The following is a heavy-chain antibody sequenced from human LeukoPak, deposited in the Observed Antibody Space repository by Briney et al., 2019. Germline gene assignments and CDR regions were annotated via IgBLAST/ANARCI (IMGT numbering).Heavy chain of an antibody. CDR2: ISWDGGST. V-gene: IGHV3-43D*03. CDR3: AKNGRGYSYGWNYYYYYYMDV. CDR1: GFTFDDYA. J-gene: IGHJ6*03. Sequence: GGSLRLSCAASGFTFDDYAMHWVRQAPGKGLEWVSLISWDGGSTYYADSVKGRFTISRDNSKNSLYVQMNSLRAEDTALYYCAKNGRGYSYGWNYYYYYYMDVWGKGTTVTVSS. D-gene: IGHD5-18*01.